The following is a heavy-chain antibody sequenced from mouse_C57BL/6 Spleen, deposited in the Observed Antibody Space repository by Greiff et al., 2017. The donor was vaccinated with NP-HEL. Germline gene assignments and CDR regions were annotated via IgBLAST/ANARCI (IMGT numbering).Heavy chain of an antibody. CDR2: IHPNSGST. J-gene: IGHJ2*01. CDR3: AREATFRYFDY. Sequence: VKLQESGAELVKPGASVKLSCKASGYTFTSYWMHWVKQRPGQGLEWIGMIHPNSGSTNYNEKFKSKATLTVDKSSSTAYMQLSSLTFEDCAVYYGAREATFRYFDYWGQGTTLTVSS. V-gene: IGHV1-64*01. CDR1: GYTFTSYW.